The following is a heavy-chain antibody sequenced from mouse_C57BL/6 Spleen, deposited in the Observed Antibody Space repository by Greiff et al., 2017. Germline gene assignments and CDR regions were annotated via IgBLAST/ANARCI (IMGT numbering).Heavy chain of an antibody. CDR1: GYTFTDYE. J-gene: IGHJ4*01. D-gene: IGHD1-1*01. V-gene: IGHV1-15*01. Sequence: QVQLQQSGAELVRPGASVTLSCKASGYTFTDYEMHWVKQTPVHGLEWIGAIDPETGGTAYNQKFKGKAILTADKSSSTAYMELRSLTSEDSAVYYSTTTVVATKAMDYWGQGTSVTVSS. CDR3: TTTVVATKAMDY. CDR2: IDPETGGT.